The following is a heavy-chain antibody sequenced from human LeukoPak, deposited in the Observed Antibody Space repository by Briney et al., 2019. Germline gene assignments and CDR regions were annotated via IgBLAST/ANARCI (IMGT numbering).Heavy chain of an antibody. CDR1: GFTFSSYG. CDR3: AKGHSDYGTGFDL. V-gene: IGHV3-23*01. CDR2: ISGTGFST. D-gene: IGHD4-17*01. J-gene: IGHJ4*02. Sequence: GGSLRLSCAASGFTFSSYGMHWVRQAPGKGLEWVSVISGTGFSTYYADSVKGRFTISRDNSRNTLYLQMNSLRTEDTTVYYCAKGHSDYGTGFDLWGRGTLVTVSS.